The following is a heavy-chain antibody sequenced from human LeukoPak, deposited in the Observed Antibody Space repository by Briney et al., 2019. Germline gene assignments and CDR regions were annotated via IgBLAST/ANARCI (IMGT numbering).Heavy chain of an antibody. D-gene: IGHD6-13*01. CDR1: GFTFSSYA. V-gene: IGHV3-30-3*01. J-gene: IGHJ4*02. Sequence: PGGSLRLSCAASGFTFSSYAMHWVRQAPGKGLEWVAVISYDGSNKYYADSVKGRFTISRDNSKNTLYLQMNSLRAEDTAVYYCARDSPPIYSSSWSPGDYWGQGTLVTVSS. CDR3: ARDSPPIYSSSWSPGDY. CDR2: ISYDGSNK.